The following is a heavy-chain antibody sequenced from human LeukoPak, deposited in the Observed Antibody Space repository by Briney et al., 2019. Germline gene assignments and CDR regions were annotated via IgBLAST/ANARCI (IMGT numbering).Heavy chain of an antibody. CDR2: ISSSSSYI. D-gene: IGHD3-10*01. Sequence: GGSLRLSCAASGFTFSSYSMNWVRQAPGKGLEWVSSISSSSSYIYYEDSVKGRFTISRDNAKNTLYLQMNSLRAEDTAVYYCAGGADRPLWFGELLSWFDPWGQGTLVTVSS. CDR1: GFTFSSYS. J-gene: IGHJ5*02. CDR3: AGGADRPLWFGELLSWFDP. V-gene: IGHV3-21*01.